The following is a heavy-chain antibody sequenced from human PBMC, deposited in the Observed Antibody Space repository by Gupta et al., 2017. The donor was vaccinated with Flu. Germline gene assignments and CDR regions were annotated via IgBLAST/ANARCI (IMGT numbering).Heavy chain of an antibody. CDR3: AKDGPWTASCPYYCYYMDV. D-gene: IGHD2-2*01. CDR2: IASNGSHK. V-gene: IGHV3-30*18. CDR1: GFTFSMYG. Sequence: QMQLVEYGGGVVQFGQTLRLSCAASGFTFSMYGMPWGRPAPGKGLEGVADIASNGSHKDYSDSVRGRFTISRDNSKNTLSLEMDSLRVEDTAVYYCAKDGPWTASCPYYCYYMDVWGKGTTVTVSS. J-gene: IGHJ6*03.